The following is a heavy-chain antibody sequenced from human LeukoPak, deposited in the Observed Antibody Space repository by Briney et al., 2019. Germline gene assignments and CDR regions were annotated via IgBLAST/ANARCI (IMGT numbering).Heavy chain of an antibody. J-gene: IGHJ6*02. Sequence: GGSLRLSCAASGFTFSDYYMSWIRQAPGKVLEWVSYISSSGSTIYYADSVKGRFTISRDNANNSLYLQMNSLRAEDTAVYYCARDPVTLYYYYGMDVWGQGTTVTVSS. CDR3: ARDPVTLYYYYGMDV. V-gene: IGHV3-11*01. CDR1: GFTFSDYY. CDR2: ISSSGSTI. D-gene: IGHD4-17*01.